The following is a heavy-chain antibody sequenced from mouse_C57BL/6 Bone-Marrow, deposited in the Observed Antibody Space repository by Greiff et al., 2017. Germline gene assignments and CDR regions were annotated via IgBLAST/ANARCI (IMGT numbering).Heavy chain of an antibody. V-gene: IGHV7-1*01. J-gene: IGHJ4*01. CDR2: SRNKANDYTT. CDR3: ARESYYYGSSYYAMDY. Sequence: EVKVVESGGGLVQSGRSLRLSCATSGFTFSDFYMEWVRQAPGKGLEWIAASRNKANDYTTEYSASVKGRFIVSRDTSQSILYLQMNALRAEDTAIYYCARESYYYGSSYYAMDYWGQGTSVTVSS. D-gene: IGHD1-1*01. CDR1: GFTFSDFY.